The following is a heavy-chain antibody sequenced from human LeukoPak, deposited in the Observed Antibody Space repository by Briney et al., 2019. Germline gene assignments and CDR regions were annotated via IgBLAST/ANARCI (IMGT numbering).Heavy chain of an antibody. CDR2: INHSGST. CDR1: GGSFSGYY. CDR3: ARGPGGYDFWSGYPY. Sequence: PSGTLSLTCAVYGGSFSGYYWSWIRQPPGKGLEWIGEINHSGSTNYNPSLKSRVTISVDTSKNQFSLKLSSVTAADTAVYYCARGPGGYDFWSGYPYWGQGTLVTVSS. D-gene: IGHD3-3*01. J-gene: IGHJ4*02. V-gene: IGHV4-34*01.